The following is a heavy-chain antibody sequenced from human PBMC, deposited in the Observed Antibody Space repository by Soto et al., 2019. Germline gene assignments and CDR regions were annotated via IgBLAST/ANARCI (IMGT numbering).Heavy chain of an antibody. CDR3: ARDSSGYGDYTDV. D-gene: IGHD4-17*01. CDR2: IYYSGST. V-gene: IGHV4-31*03. Sequence: SETLSLTCTVSGGSISRGGYYWSWIRQHPGKGLERIGYIYYSGSTYYNPSLKSRVTISVDTSKNQFSLKLSSVTAADTAVYYCARDSSGYGDYTDVWGKGTTVTVSS. J-gene: IGHJ6*03. CDR1: GGSISRGGYY.